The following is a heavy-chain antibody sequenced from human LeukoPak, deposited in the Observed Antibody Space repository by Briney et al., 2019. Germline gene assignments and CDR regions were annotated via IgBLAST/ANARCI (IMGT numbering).Heavy chain of an antibody. CDR1: GFTFSTYA. CDR3: ARDRGRYYDSRGFYWGYYFDS. J-gene: IGHJ4*02. CDR2: ISGSGDST. V-gene: IGHV3-23*01. Sequence: GGSLRLSCAASGFTFSTYAVNRVRQAPGEGLEWVSTISGSGDSTYYADSVKGRFTISRDNSKDTLYLQMSSVRVDDTAVYYCARDRGRYYDSRGFYWGYYFDSWGQGILVTVST. D-gene: IGHD3-22*01.